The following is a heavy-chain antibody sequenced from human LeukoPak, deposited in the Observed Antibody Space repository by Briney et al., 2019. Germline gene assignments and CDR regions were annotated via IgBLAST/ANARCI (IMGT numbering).Heavy chain of an antibody. CDR2: INPNSGGT. D-gene: IGHD3-10*01. V-gene: IGHV1-2*02. CDR1: GYTFTSYG. Sequence: GASVKVSCKASGYTFTSYGISWVRQAPGQGLEWMGWINPNSGGTNYAQKFQGRVTMTRDTSISTAYMELSRLRSDDTAVYYCARGIVRGVIIFFGYWGQGTLVTVSS. J-gene: IGHJ4*02. CDR3: ARGIVRGVIIFFGY.